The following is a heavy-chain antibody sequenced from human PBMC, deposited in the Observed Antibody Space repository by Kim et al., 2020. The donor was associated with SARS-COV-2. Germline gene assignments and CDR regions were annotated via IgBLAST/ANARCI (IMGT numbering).Heavy chain of an antibody. CDR1: GFTFSSYA. J-gene: IGHJ4*02. V-gene: IGHV3-30*04. Sequence: GGSLRLSCAASGFTFSSYAMHWVRQAPGKGLEWVAVISYDGSNKYYADSVKGRFTISRDNFKNTLYLQMNSLRAEDTAVYYCARDRSSSWSKAFDYGGQGTLVTVSS. CDR2: ISYDGSNK. D-gene: IGHD6-13*01. CDR3: ARDRSSSWSKAFDY.